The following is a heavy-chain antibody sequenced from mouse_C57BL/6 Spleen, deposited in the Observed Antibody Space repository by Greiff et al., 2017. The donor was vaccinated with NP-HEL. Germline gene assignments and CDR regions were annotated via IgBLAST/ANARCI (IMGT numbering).Heavy chain of an antibody. J-gene: IGHJ2*01. D-gene: IGHD2-5*01. Sequence: VQLQESGPELVKPGASVKISCKASGYAFSSSWMNWVKQRPGKGLEWIGRIYPGDGDTNYNGKFKGKATLTADKSSSTAYMQLSSLTSEDSAVYFCARAYYSNYVIDYWGQGTTLTVSS. CDR3: ARAYYSNYVIDY. CDR1: GYAFSSSW. CDR2: IYPGDGDT. V-gene: IGHV1-82*01.